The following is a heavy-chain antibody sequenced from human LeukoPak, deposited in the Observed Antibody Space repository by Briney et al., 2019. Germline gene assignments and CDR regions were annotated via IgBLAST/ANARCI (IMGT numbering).Heavy chain of an antibody. D-gene: IGHD1-26*01. CDR2: ISPSSTRI. CDR1: GFTFSSYD. J-gene: IGHJ4*02. Sequence: GGSLRLSCAASGFTFSSYDMNWVRQAPGKGLEWVSYISPSSTRIDYAASVRGRFTISRDNAKRSLYLQMSSLRAEDTAVYYCAMGSPDESLDNWGQGILVTVSS. V-gene: IGHV3-48*04. CDR3: AMGSPDESLDN.